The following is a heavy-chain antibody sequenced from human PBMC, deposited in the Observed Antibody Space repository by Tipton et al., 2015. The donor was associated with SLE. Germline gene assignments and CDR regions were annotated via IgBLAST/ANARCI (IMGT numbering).Heavy chain of an antibody. CDR3: ARGGVLGFHPSAFDI. D-gene: IGHD3-10*01. J-gene: IGHJ3*02. CDR1: GASISSYY. CDR2: IYYSGST. Sequence: TLSLTCTVSGASISSYYWSWIRQPPGKGLEWIGYIYYSGSTIHNPSLKSRVTMSVDTSKNQFSLKLSSVTAADTAVYYCARGGVLGFHPSAFDIWGQGTIVTVSS. V-gene: IGHV4-59*12.